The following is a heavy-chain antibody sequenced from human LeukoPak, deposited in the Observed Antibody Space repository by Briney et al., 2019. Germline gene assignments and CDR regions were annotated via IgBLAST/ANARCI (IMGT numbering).Heavy chain of an antibody. CDR2: ISDSGSTT. CDR1: GFTFSSYA. CDR3: AKSGLNRFDY. Sequence: PGGSLRLSCAASGFTFSSYAMSWVRQAPGKGLEWVSGISDSGSTTYYADSVKGRFTISRDNSKNTLYLQMNSLRAEDTALYYCAKSGLNRFDYWGQGTLVTVSS. V-gene: IGHV3-23*01. D-gene: IGHD2-15*01. J-gene: IGHJ4*02.